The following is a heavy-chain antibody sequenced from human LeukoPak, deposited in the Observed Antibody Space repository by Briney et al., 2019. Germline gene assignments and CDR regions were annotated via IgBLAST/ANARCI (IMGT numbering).Heavy chain of an antibody. CDR3: AKDSLALLKTYYIDWFDP. Sequence: PGGSLRLSCAASGFTFSSYAMSWVRQAPGKGLECVSAISGSGGSTYYADSVKGRFTISRDNSKNTLYLQMNSLRAEDTAVYYCAKDSLALLKTYYIDWFDPWGQGTLVTVSS. V-gene: IGHV3-23*01. CDR1: GFTFSSYA. D-gene: IGHD3-10*01. J-gene: IGHJ5*02. CDR2: ISGSGGST.